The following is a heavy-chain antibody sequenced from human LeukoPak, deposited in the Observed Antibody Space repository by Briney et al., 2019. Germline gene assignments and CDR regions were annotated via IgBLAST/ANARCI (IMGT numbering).Heavy chain of an antibody. V-gene: IGHV4-39*01. J-gene: IGHJ4*02. D-gene: IGHD5-12*01. Sequence: SETLSLTCSISGGSISSAFYYWGWIRQPPGKGLEWIGNIFYSGSIYYNPSLNSRVTISVDTSRNQFSLRLSSVTAADTAVYYCARHLRFAYYFDYWGQGTLVTVSA. CDR3: ARHLRFAYYFDY. CDR1: GGSISSAFYY. CDR2: IFYSGSI.